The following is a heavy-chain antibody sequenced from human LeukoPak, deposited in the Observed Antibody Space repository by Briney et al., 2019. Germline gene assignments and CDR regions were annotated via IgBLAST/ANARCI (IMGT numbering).Heavy chain of an antibody. CDR1: GGSFSVYY. V-gene: IGHV4-34*01. J-gene: IGHJ4*02. CDR2: INHSGST. D-gene: IGHD3-22*01. CDR3: ARGRASYYYDSSGYLYYFDY. Sequence: SSETLSLTCAVYGGSFSVYYWSWIRQPPGKGLEWIGEINHSGSTNYNPSLKSRVTISVDTSKNQFSLKLSSVTAADTAVYYCARGRASYYYDSSGYLYYFDYWGQGTLVTVSS.